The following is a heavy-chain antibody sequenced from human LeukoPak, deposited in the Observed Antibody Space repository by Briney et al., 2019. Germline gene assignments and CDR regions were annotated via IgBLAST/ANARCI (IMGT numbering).Heavy chain of an antibody. CDR1: GGSISSTGSY. V-gene: IGHV4-39*07. J-gene: IGHJ4*02. CDR2: ISYAGST. CDR3: ARVAAGLKYGADY. Sequence: RPSETLSLTCTVSGGSISSTGSYWAWIRQPPGKGLDWIGTISYAGSTNYNPSLNTRVTISTDTSNNQFSLRLSSVTDADTAVYYCARVAAGLKYGADYWGQGTLGTVSS. D-gene: IGHD1-14*01.